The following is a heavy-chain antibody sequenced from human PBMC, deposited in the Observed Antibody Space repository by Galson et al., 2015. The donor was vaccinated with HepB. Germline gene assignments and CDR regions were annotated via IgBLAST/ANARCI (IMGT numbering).Heavy chain of an antibody. D-gene: IGHD4/OR15-4a*01. CDR3: ARERLDYRSPALDD. Sequence: SLRLSCAASGFDFRSYSMNWVRQAPGKGLEWVSGVSFDGKNEYYAGSVEGRFTVFRDNPKKTLTLQISGLRDEDTAVYYCARERLDYRSPALDDWGQGVLVIVSS. V-gene: IGHV3-30*03. J-gene: IGHJ4*01. CDR1: GFDFRSYS. CDR2: VSFDGKNE.